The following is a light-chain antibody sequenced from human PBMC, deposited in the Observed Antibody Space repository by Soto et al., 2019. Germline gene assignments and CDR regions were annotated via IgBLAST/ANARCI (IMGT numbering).Light chain of an antibody. CDR3: AAWDDRLPGWV. CDR1: SPNIGRNT. Sequence: QAVVTQPPSASGTPGKRVSISCSGSSPNIGRNTVNWYQQVPGTAPKLLICINNKRPSGVPDRFSGSKSGTSPSLAISGLQSEDESYYYCAAWDDRLPGWVFGGGTKLTVL. V-gene: IGLV1-44*01. CDR2: INN. J-gene: IGLJ3*02.